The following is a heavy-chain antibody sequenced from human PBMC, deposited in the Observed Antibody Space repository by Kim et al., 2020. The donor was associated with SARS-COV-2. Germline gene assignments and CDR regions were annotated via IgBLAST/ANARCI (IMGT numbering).Heavy chain of an antibody. J-gene: IGHJ4*02. D-gene: IGHD6-19*01. CDR3: AKDSFSSSGWSHFDY. Sequence: GGSLRLSCAASGFTFSSYGMHWVRQAPGKGLEWVAVIWYDGSNKYYADSVKGRFTISRDNSKNTLYLQMNSLRAEDTAVYYCAKDSFSSSGWSHFDYWGQGTLVTVSS. V-gene: IGHV3-33*06. CDR2: IWYDGSNK. CDR1: GFTFSSYG.